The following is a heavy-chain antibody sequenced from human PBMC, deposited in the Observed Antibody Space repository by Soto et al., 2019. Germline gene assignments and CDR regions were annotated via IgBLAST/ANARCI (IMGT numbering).Heavy chain of an antibody. V-gene: IGHV1-18*01. Sequence: QVQLVQSAAEVKKPGASVKVSCRTSGYSFSTYGISWVRQAPGQGLEWMAWISTYNGNTKYAQKFQGRVTMTTDTSTSQGYMEVRSLRSDDTAVYYCARTPHYGSGSYLPWGWFDTWGQGTLVIVSS. CDR2: ISTYNGNT. CDR1: GYSFSTYG. D-gene: IGHD3-10*01. J-gene: IGHJ5*02. CDR3: ARTPHYGSGSYLPWGWFDT.